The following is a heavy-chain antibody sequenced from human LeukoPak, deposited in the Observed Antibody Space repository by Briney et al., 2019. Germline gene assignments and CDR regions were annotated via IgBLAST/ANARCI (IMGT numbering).Heavy chain of an antibody. V-gene: IGHV1-8*01. CDR3: ARGPLRDYYYYYGMDV. CDR1: GYTFTSYD. CDR2: MNPNSGNT. J-gene: IGHJ6*02. Sequence: ASVKVSCKAFGYTFTSYDINWVRQATGQGLEWMGWMNPNSGNTGYAQKFQGRVTMTRNTSISTAYMELSSLRSEDTAVYYCARGPLRDYYYYYGMDVWGQGTTVTVSS.